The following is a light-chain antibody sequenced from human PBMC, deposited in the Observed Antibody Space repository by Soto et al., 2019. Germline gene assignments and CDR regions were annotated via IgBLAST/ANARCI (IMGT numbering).Light chain of an antibody. V-gene: IGLV1-51*02. CDR3: ATWDSSLRGV. CDR1: NSNIANNY. Sequence: QSALTQPPSVSAAPGQEITISCSGSNSNIANNYVSWYQQLPGTAPKLLIYENTKRPSGIPDRFSGSKSGTSATLGITGLQTGDEADYYCATWDSSLRGVFGGGTQLTVL. J-gene: IGLJ3*02. CDR2: ENT.